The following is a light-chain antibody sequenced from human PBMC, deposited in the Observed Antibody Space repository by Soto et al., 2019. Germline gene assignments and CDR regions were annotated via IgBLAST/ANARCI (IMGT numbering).Light chain of an antibody. CDR3: QSYDSSLSGLYV. V-gene: IGLV1-40*01. CDR2: GNS. Sequence: QSALTQPPSLSGAPVQRVTISCTGSSSNIGAGYDVHWYQQLPGTAPKLLIYGNSNRPSGVPDRFSGSKSGTSASLAITGLQAEDEADYYCQSYDSSLSGLYVFGTGTKV. J-gene: IGLJ1*01. CDR1: SSNIGAGYD.